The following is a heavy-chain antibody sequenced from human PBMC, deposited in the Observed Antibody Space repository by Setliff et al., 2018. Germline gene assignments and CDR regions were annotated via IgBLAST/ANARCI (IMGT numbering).Heavy chain of an antibody. CDR2: IYHSGST. CDR1: GGSISSSNW. J-gene: IGHJ3*02. Sequence: PSETLSLTCAVSGGSISSSNWWSWVRQPPGKGLEWIGEIYHSGSTNYNPSLKSRVTISVDKSKNQFSLKLSSVTAADTAVYYCASLSVGGWTDAFDIRGQGTMVTVSS. V-gene: IGHV4-4*02. CDR3: ASLSVGGWTDAFDI. D-gene: IGHD6-19*01.